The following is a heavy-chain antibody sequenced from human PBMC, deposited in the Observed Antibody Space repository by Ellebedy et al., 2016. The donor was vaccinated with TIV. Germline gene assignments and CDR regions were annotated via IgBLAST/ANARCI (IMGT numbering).Heavy chain of an antibody. CDR2: ISSSSSYT. V-gene: IGHV3-11*06. Sequence: GESLKISCAASGFTFSDYYMSWIRQAPGKGLEWVSYISSSSSYTNYADSVKGRFTISRDNAKNSLYLQMNSLRAEDTAVYYCARGCTSCYAYYYGMDVWGQGTTVTVSS. CDR3: ARGCTSCYAYYYGMDV. D-gene: IGHD2-2*01. J-gene: IGHJ6*02. CDR1: GFTFSDYY.